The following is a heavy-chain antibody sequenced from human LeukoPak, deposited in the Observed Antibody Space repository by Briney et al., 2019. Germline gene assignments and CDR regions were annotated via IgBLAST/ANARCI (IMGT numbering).Heavy chain of an antibody. D-gene: IGHD4-17*01. CDR2: LRQGGSEK. Sequence: GGSLRLSCAAYGFTFSSHWMTWVRQAPGKGLEWVASLRQGGSEKYYVDSVKGRFIVSRDDAKNSLYLQMNSLSADDTAVYFCARGPHYGERVDYLDSWGQGTKVTVSS. CDR3: ARGPHYGERVDYLDS. J-gene: IGHJ4*02. CDR1: GFTFSSHW. V-gene: IGHV3-7*01.